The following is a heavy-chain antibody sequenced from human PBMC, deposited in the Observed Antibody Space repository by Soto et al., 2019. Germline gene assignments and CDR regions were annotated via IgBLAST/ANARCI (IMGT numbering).Heavy chain of an antibody. V-gene: IGHV3-48*03. D-gene: IGHD3-3*01. CDR2: ISSSGSTI. CDR3: ARDNYDFWSGYSGHYYYGMDV. CDR1: GFTFSSYE. Sequence: PGGSLRLSCAASGFTFSSYEMNWVRQAPGKGLEWVSYISSSGSTIYYADSVKGRFTISRDNAKNSLYLQMNSLRAEDTAVYYCARDNYDFWSGYSGHYYYGMDVWGQGTTVTVSS. J-gene: IGHJ6*02.